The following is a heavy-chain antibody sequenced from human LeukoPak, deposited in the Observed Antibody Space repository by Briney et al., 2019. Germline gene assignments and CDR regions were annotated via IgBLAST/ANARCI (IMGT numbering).Heavy chain of an antibody. J-gene: IGHJ2*01. Sequence: SETLSLTCTVSGGSISSGGYYWSWIRQPPGKGLEWIGYIYHSGSTYYNPSLKSRVTISVDTSKNQFSLKLTSVTAADTAVYYCASPRDVVVVVAATAGYFDLWGRGTLVTVSS. CDR3: ASPRDVVVVVAATAGYFDL. CDR2: IYHSGST. CDR1: GGSISSGGYY. V-gene: IGHV4-30-2*01. D-gene: IGHD2-15*01.